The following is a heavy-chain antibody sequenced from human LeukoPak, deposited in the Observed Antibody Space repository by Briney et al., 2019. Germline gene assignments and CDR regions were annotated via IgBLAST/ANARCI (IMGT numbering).Heavy chain of an antibody. CDR2: IKSKSDGGTV. D-gene: IGHD3-3*01. CDR3: TSELRSLEWLLSSYALDV. Sequence: GGSLRLSCAASGFTFSTYAMSWVRQAPGKGLEWVGRIKSKSDGGTVEYAAPVEGRFTISRHDLRNMLFLQMNSLNTEDTAVYYGTSELRSLEWLLSSYALDVWGQGTMVTVSS. J-gene: IGHJ3*01. CDR1: GFTFSTYA. V-gene: IGHV3-15*01.